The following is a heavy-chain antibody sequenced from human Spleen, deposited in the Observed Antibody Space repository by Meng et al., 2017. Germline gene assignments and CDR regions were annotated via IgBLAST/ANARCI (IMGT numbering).Heavy chain of an antibody. CDR2: INPNSGGT. D-gene: IGHD4-17*01. J-gene: IGHJ5*02. CDR1: GYSFTAYY. Sequence: QVQLVQSGAEVKKPGASVKVSCKASGYSFTAYYMHWVRQAPGQGLEWMGRINPNSGGTNYAQKFQGRVTLTRDTSISTAYMELSGLRSDDTAVYYCARNAVTRENWFDPWGQGTLVTVSS. V-gene: IGHV1-2*06. CDR3: ARNAVTRENWFDP.